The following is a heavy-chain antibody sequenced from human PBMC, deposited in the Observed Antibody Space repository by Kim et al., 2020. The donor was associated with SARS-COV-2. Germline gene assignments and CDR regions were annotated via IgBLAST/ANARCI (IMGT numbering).Heavy chain of an antibody. CDR2: IYSGDSDT. CDR1: GYSFTSYW. V-gene: IGHV5-51*01. Sequence: GESLKISCKGSGYSFTSYWIGWVRQMPGKGLEWMGIIYSGDSDTRYSPSFQGQVTISADKSISTAYLQWSSLKASDTAMYYCARPFTYYDILTGYYNGWYFDLWGRGTLVTVSS. J-gene: IGHJ2*01. CDR3: ARPFTYYDILTGYYNGWYFDL. D-gene: IGHD3-9*01.